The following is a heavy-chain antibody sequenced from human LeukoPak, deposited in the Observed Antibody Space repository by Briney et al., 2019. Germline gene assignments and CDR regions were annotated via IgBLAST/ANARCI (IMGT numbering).Heavy chain of an antibody. D-gene: IGHD1-1*01. V-gene: IGHV1-2*02. CDR3: ARDYLQLELRSGLPRGDWFDP. CDR2: INPNSGGT. CDR1: GYTFTGYY. Sequence: ASVKVSCKASGYTFTGYYMHWVRQAPGQGLEWMGWINPNSGGTNYAQKFQGRVTMTRDTSISTAYMELSRLRSDDTAVYYCARDYLQLELRSGLPRGDWFDPWGQGTLVTVSS. J-gene: IGHJ5*02.